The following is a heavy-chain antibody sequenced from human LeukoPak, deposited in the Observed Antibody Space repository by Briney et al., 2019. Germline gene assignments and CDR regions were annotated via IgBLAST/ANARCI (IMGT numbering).Heavy chain of an antibody. D-gene: IGHD3-10*01. CDR2: ISSSGSII. CDR1: EFSVGSNY. J-gene: IGHJ4*02. V-gene: IGHV3-11*04. Sequence: KPGGSLRLSCAASEFSVGSNYMTWVRQAPGKGLEWVSYISSSGSIIYYADSVKGRFTISRDNAKKSLYLQMNSLRAEDTAVYYCARDRIRLANPRPIDYWGQGTLVTVSS. CDR3: ARDRIRLANPRPIDY.